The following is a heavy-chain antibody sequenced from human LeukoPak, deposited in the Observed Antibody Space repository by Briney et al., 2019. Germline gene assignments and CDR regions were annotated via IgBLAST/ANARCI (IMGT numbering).Heavy chain of an antibody. V-gene: IGHV3-66*01. J-gene: IGHJ6*03. CDR3: ARGSRVRDTAMVTPPYYYYMDV. Sequence: GGSLRLSCAASGFTVSSNYMSWVRQAPGKGLEWVSVIYSGGSTYYADSVKGRFTISRDNSKNTLYLQMNSLRAEDTAVYYCARGSRVRDTAMVTPPYYYYMDVWGKGTTVTVSS. D-gene: IGHD5-18*01. CDR2: IYSGGST. CDR1: GFTVSSNY.